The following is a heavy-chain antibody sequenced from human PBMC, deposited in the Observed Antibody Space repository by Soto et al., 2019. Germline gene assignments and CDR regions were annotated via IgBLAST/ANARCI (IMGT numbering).Heavy chain of an antibody. J-gene: IGHJ6*02. V-gene: IGHV3-33*01. Sequence: VGSLRLSCAASGFTFSSYGMHWVRQAPGKGLEWVAVIWYDGSDKYYVDSVKGRFTISRDNSKNTLYLQMNSLRAEDTAVYYCARAAPGKRYYYCGMDVWGQGTTVTVSS. CDR2: IWYDGSDK. D-gene: IGHD6-25*01. CDR3: ARAAPGKRYYYCGMDV. CDR1: GFTFSSYG.